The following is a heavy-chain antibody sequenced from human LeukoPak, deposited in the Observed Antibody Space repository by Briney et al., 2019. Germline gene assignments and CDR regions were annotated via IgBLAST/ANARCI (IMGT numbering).Heavy chain of an antibody. J-gene: IGHJ4*02. CDR3: ARDPYDSSAYYYSYFDY. Sequence: ASVKVSCKASGGTFSSYAISWVRQAPGQGLEWMGGIIPIFGTANYAQKFQGRVTMTRDTSISTAYMDLSRLRSDDTAVYYCARDPYDSSAYYYSYFDYWGQGTLVTVSS. V-gene: IGHV1-69*05. D-gene: IGHD3-22*01. CDR1: GGTFSSYA. CDR2: IIPIFGTA.